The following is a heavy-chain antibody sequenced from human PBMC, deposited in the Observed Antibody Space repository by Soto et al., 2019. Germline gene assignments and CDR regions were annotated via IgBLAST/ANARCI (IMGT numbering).Heavy chain of an antibody. J-gene: IGHJ3*02. Sequence: GGSLRLSCAASGFTFSSYWMSWVRQAPGKGLEWVANIRQDGSEKYYVDSVKGRFTISRDNAKNSLYLQMNSLRAEDTAVYYCLRIAVADAFDIWGQGTMVTVSS. CDR1: GFTFSSYW. V-gene: IGHV3-7*01. CDR3: LRIAVADAFDI. CDR2: IRQDGSEK. D-gene: IGHD6-19*01.